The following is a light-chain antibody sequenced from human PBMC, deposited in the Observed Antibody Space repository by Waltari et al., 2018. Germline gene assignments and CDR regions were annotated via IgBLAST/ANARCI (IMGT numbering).Light chain of an antibody. V-gene: IGLV2-14*03. CDR1: RSVVGGYNY. Sequence: QSALTQPASVSGSPGPSITISCTGTRSVVGGYNYVPWYQQHPGKAPKLMIYDVSNRPSGVSNRFSGSKSGNTASLTISGLQAEDEADFYCSSYTSSTTRVFGGGTKVTVL. CDR3: SSYTSSTTRV. CDR2: DVS. J-gene: IGLJ2*01.